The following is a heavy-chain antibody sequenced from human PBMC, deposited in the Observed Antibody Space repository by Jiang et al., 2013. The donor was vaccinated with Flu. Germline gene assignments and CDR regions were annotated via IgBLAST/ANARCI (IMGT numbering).Heavy chain of an antibody. CDR1: NSPSVAMP. CDR3: ARAPCSSTSRYYYAMDV. J-gene: IGHJ6*02. Sequence: VVQPGRSLRLVPVQPLNSPSVAMPMHWVRQAPGKGLEWVALISYDGSNKYFADSVKGRFTISRDNSKNTLYLQINSLRAEDTAVYYCARAPCSSTSRYYYAMDVWGQGTTVSVSS. D-gene: IGHD2-2*01. CDR2: ISYDGSNK. V-gene: IGHV3-30-3*01.